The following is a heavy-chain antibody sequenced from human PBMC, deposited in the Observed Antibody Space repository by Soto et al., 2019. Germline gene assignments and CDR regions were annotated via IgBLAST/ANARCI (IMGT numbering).Heavy chain of an antibody. CDR1: GFTFRSYS. CDR3: ARVEVGATKIFDY. Sequence: GGSLRLSCAASGFTFRSYSINWVRQAPGKGLEWVSSISGSSSFIYYADSVKGRFSISRDNAKNSLYLQMNSLRAEDTAVYYCARVEVGATKIFDYWGQGTLVTVSS. D-gene: IGHD1-26*01. J-gene: IGHJ4*02. V-gene: IGHV3-21*06. CDR2: ISGSSSFI.